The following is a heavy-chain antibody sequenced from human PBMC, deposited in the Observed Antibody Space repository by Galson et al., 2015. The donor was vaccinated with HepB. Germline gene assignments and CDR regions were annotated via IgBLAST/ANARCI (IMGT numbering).Heavy chain of an antibody. CDR2: IKVDGSET. CDR1: GFTFSSYW. Sequence: SLRLSCAASGFTFSSYWMSWVRQAPGKGLEWVANIKVDGSETHYVDSVKGRFTISRDNAKNSLYLQMDSLRADDTAIYYCARGGWYFAWWGQGTLVTVSS. D-gene: IGHD3-9*01. J-gene: IGHJ4*02. CDR3: ARGGWYFAW. V-gene: IGHV3-7*01.